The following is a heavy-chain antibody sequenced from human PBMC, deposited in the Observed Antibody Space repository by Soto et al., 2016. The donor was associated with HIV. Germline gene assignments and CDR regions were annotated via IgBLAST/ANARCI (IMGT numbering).Heavy chain of an antibody. D-gene: IGHD1-26*01. CDR2: ISGSGSST. J-gene: IGHJ4*02. CDR3: TKDLPGRPVGARGRDYFDY. CDR1: GLSFSTYA. V-gene: IGHV3-23*01. Sequence: EVQLLESGGGLVQPGGSLRLSCAASGLSFSTYAMSWVCQAPGKGLEWVASISGSGSSTYYADSVKGRFTISRDNSKNTLYLQMNSLRAEDTAVYYCTKDLPGRPVGARGRDYFDYWGQGTLVTVSS.